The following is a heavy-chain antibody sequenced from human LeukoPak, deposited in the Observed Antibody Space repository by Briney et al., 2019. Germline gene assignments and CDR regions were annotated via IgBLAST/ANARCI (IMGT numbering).Heavy chain of an antibody. CDR1: GYTFTSYG. J-gene: IGHJ4*02. CDR2: IYPNSGGT. V-gene: IGHV1-2*02. CDR3: ARFSGSSNFDY. Sequence: ASVKVSCTASGYTFTSYGISWVRPAPGQGLEWMGWIYPNSGGTKYAQKFQGRVTMTRDTSISTIYMELSSLRSDDTAVYYCARFSGSSNFDYWGQGTLVTVSS. D-gene: IGHD1-26*01.